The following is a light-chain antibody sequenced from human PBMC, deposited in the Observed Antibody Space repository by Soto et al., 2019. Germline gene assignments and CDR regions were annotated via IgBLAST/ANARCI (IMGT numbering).Light chain of an antibody. J-gene: IGKJ4*01. V-gene: IGKV4-1*01. CDR1: QSVLYSSNNKNY. CDR2: WAS. CDR3: QQYYSTPLT. Sequence: DIVMAQSPDSLAVSLGERATINCKSSQSVLYSSNNKNYLAWYQQKPGQPPKLLIYWASTRESGVPDRLSGSGSGTDFTLTISSLQAEDGAVYYCQQYYSTPLTFGGGTKVEIK.